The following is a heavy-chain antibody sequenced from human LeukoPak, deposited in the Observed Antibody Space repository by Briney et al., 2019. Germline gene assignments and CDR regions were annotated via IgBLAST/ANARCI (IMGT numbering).Heavy chain of an antibody. Sequence: PGGSLRLSCAASGFTFSSYSMNWVRQAPGKGLEWVANIKQDGSEKYYVDSVKGRFTISRDNAKNSLYLQMNSLRAEDTAVYYCARSHNYYYYMDVWGKGTTVTVSS. CDR2: IKQDGSEK. CDR3: ARSHNYYYYMDV. J-gene: IGHJ6*03. V-gene: IGHV3-7*01. CDR1: GFTFSSYS.